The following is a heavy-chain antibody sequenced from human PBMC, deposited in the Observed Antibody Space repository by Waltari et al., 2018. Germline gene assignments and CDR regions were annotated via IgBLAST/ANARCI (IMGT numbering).Heavy chain of an antibody. CDR3: AKLGRMLYFYDMDV. J-gene: IGHJ6*03. V-gene: IGHV3-30*02. D-gene: IGHD2-8*01. CDR2: IPYDGSNK. Sequence: QVQLVESGGRVVQPGASLILSCAASGSTFSSCGMHWVRPATGKGLTWVAVIPYDGSNKYYADSVNGRFTISRDNCKNTLYLQMNSLRAEDTAVYYCAKLGRMLYFYDMDVWCKGTTVTVSS. CDR1: GSTFSSCG.